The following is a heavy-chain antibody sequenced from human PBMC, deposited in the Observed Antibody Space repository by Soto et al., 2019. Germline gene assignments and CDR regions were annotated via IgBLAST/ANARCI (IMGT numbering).Heavy chain of an antibody. CDR1: VGSISSYY. CDR3: AREDCSSTSCPFDY. J-gene: IGHJ4*02. CDR2: IYTSGST. D-gene: IGHD2-2*01. Sequence: SETLSLTCTVSVGSISSYYWSWIRQPAGKGLEWIGRIYTSGSTNYNPSLKSRVTMSVDTSKNQFSLKLSSVTAADTAVYYCAREDCSSTSCPFDYWGQGTLVTVSS. V-gene: IGHV4-4*07.